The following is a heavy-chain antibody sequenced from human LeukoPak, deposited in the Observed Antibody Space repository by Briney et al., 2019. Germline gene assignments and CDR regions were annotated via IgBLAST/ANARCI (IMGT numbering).Heavy chain of an antibody. CDR2: ISGSGCST. CDR1: GFTFSSYA. CDR3: AKVGLSTYYYGSGSYYNGGAFDI. J-gene: IGHJ3*02. D-gene: IGHD3-10*01. Sequence: GGSLRLSCAASGFTFSSYAMSWVRQAPGKGLEWVSAISGSGCSTYYADSVKGRFTISRDNSKNTLYLKMNSLRAEDTAVYYCAKVGLSTYYYGSGSYYNGGAFDIWGQGTMVTVSS. V-gene: IGHV3-23*01.